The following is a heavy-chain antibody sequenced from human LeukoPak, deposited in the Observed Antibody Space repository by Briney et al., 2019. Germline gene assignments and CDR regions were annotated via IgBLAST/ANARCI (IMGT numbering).Heavy chain of an antibody. Sequence: PSDTLSLTCTVSGGSVSSVSYYWSWIRQPPGKGLEWIGYIYYSGSTKYNPSLKSRVTISVDTSKNQFSLKLSSVTAADTAVYYCARDTTNVYYYDTSGYDHWGQGTLVTVSS. V-gene: IGHV4-61*01. CDR3: ARDTTNVYYYDTSGYDH. D-gene: IGHD3-22*01. CDR1: GGSVSSVSYY. J-gene: IGHJ4*02. CDR2: IYYSGST.